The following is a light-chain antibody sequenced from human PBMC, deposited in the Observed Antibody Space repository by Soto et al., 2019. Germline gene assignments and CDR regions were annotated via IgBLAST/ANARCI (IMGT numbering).Light chain of an antibody. CDR3: SSYSSTNTYV. CDR1: SSDVGGYKY. CDR2: EVS. J-gene: IGLJ1*01. V-gene: IGLV2-14*01. Sequence: QSVLTQPASVSGSPGQSITISCTGTSSDVGGYKYVSWYQQHPGKAPKLMIYEVSNRPSGVSDRFSGSKSGNTASLTISGLQADDEADYYCSSYSSTNTYVFATGTKVTVL.